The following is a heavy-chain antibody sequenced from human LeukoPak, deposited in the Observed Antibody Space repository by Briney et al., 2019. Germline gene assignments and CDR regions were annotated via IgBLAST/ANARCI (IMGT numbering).Heavy chain of an antibody. J-gene: IGHJ4*02. CDR3: ASTIAYCGGGCSYYFDY. CDR1: GGSISSYY. D-gene: IGHD2-21*02. V-gene: IGHV4-59*08. Sequence: TASETLSLTCTVSGGSISSYYWSWIRQPPGKGLEWIGYIYYSGSTNYNPSLKSRVTITVDTSKNQFSLKLSSVTAADTAVYYCASTIAYCGGGCSYYFDYWGQGTLVTVSS. CDR2: IYYSGST.